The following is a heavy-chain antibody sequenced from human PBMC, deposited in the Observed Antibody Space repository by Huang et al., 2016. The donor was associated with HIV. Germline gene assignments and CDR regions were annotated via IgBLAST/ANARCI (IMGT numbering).Heavy chain of an antibody. CDR2: ISYDGSNK. D-gene: IGHD1-26*01. V-gene: IGHV3-30*18. CDR3: AKDGADEEWDIDY. CDR1: GFSFSTYG. Sequence: VQLVESGGGVVQPGRSLRIACAASGFSFSTYGLHWVRQAPGKGLEGVAVISYDGSNKYYAHSVKGRFTISRDTSENKVYLQMNSLRHEDTAVYYCAKDGADEEWDIDYWGQGTLVTVSS. J-gene: IGHJ4*02.